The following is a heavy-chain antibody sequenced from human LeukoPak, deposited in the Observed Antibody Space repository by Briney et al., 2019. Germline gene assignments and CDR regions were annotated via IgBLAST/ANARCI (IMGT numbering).Heavy chain of an antibody. CDR2: IYHSGST. CDR1: GYSISSAYY. Sequence: ASETLSLTCTVSGYSISSAYYWGWIRQPPGKGLEWIGSIYHSGSTYYNPSLKNRVTISVDTSKNQFSLKLSSVTAADTAVYYCARGGYSYGYSDYWGQGTLVTVSS. D-gene: IGHD5-18*01. J-gene: IGHJ4*02. V-gene: IGHV4-38-2*02. CDR3: ARGGYSYGYSDY.